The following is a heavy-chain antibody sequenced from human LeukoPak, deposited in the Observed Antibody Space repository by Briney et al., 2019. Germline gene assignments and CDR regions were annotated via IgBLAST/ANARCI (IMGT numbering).Heavy chain of an antibody. CDR2: INPRGGST. V-gene: IGHV1-46*01. J-gene: IGHJ4*02. D-gene: IGHD6-25*01. CDR1: GYTFTSYY. Sequence: GASVKVSSKASGYTFTSYYMHWMRQAPGQGPEWMGIINPRGGSTDYAQKFQGRVTMTSDTSTSTVYMELHSLRSDDTAVYFCARVGTAAATADYWGQGTLVTVSS. CDR3: ARVGTAAATADY.